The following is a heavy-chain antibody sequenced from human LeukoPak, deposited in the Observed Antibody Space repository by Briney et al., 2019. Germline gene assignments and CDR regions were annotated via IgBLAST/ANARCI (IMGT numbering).Heavy chain of an antibody. CDR2: IYYTGST. CDR1: GGSISSSSYY. Sequence: SETLSLTCTVSGGSISSSSYYWGWIPQPPGEGLEWIGSIYYTGSTYYSPSLKSRVTISADTSKNEFSLKLSSVTAADTAAYYCTSEISSASNYWGQGTLVTVSS. V-gene: IGHV4-39*01. D-gene: IGHD6-6*01. J-gene: IGHJ4*02. CDR3: TSEISSASNY.